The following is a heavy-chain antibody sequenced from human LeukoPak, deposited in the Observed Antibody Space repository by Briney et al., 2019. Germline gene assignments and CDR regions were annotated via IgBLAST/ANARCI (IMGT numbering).Heavy chain of an antibody. D-gene: IGHD3-22*01. CDR1: GGSLSSGTYY. J-gene: IGHJ4*02. CDR2: IYTSGST. CDR3: AKDVHYYDSSGYFDY. V-gene: IGHV4-61*02. Sequence: KTSETLSLTCTVSGGSLSSGTYYWNWLRQPAGKGLEWIGRIYTSGSTNYNPSLKSRVTISVDTSKNQFSLKLSSVTAADTAVYYCAKDVHYYDSSGYFDYWGQGTLVTVSS.